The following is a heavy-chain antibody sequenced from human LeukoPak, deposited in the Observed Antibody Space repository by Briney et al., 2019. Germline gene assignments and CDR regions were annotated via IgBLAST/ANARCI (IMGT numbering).Heavy chain of an antibody. CDR1: GFTVSSNY. V-gene: IGHV3-53*04. CDR2: IYSGGST. Sequence: GSLRLSCAASGFTVSSNYMSWVRRAPGKGLEWGSVIYSGGSTYYADSVKGGITISRHNSKNTLYLQMNSLRAEDTAVYYCASGPLRAREGSYYFDYWGQGTLVTVSS. D-gene: IGHD1-26*01. J-gene: IGHJ4*02. CDR3: ASGPLRAREGSYYFDY.